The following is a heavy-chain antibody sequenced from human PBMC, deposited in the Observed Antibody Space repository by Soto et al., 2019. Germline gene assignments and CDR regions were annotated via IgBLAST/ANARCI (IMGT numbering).Heavy chain of an antibody. CDR2: INPNSGGT. CDR3: ARDPYSSSRSYYYYGMDV. J-gene: IGHJ6*02. V-gene: IGHV1-2*02. CDR1: GYTFTGYY. D-gene: IGHD6-13*01. Sequence: ASVKVSCKASGYTFTGYYMHWVRQAPGQGLEWMGWINPNSGGTNYAQKFQGRVTMTRDTSISTAYMELSRLRSDDTAVYYCARDPYSSSRSYYYYGMDVWGQGTTVTVSS.